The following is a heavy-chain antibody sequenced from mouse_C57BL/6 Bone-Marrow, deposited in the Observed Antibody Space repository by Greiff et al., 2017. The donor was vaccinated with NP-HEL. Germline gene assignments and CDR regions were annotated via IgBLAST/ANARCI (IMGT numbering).Heavy chain of an antibody. CDR1: GYTFTTYP. CDR2: FHPYNDDT. Sequence: VQLQESGAELVKPGASVKMSCKASGYTFTTYPIEWMKQNHGKSLEWIGNFHPYNDDTKYNEKFKGKATLTVEKSSSTVYLELSRLTSDDSAVYYCARSGEKRNYAMDYWGQGTSVTVSS. V-gene: IGHV1-47*01. J-gene: IGHJ4*01. CDR3: ARSGEKRNYAMDY.